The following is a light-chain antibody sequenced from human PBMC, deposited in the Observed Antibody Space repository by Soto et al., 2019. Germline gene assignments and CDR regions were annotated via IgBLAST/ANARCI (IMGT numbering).Light chain of an antibody. CDR1: QSVSSSY. CDR2: GAS. Sequence: EIVLTQSPGTLSLSPGERATLSCRASQSVSSSYLAWHQQKPGQAPRLLIYGASSRATGIPDRFSGSGSGTDFTLTISRLEPEDFAVYYCQQYGSSPHWTFGQGTKVDIK. V-gene: IGKV3-20*01. CDR3: QQYGSSPHWT. J-gene: IGKJ1*01.